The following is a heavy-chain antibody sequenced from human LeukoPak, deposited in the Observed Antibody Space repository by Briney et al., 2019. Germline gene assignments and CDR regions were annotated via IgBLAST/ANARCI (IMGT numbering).Heavy chain of an antibody. CDR3: ARDLEFKLVGAAY. V-gene: IGHV1-24*01. J-gene: IGHJ4*02. D-gene: IGHD1-26*01. Sequence: ASVKVSCKVSGNTLTELSMHWVRQAPGKGLEWMGGFDSEDGETVYAQNFQGRVTMTEDTFTDTAYMELTSLRSEDTAVYYCARDLEFKLVGAAYWGQGTLVTVSS. CDR2: FDSEDGET. CDR1: GNTLTELS.